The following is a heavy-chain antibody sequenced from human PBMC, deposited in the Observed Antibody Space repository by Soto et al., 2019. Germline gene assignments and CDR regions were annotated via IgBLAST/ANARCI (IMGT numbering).Heavy chain of an antibody. CDR2: INSDGSST. J-gene: IGHJ6*02. CDR3: ARDWAGYSYGPIRYGMDV. CDR1: GFTFSSYA. D-gene: IGHD5-18*01. Sequence: EVQLLESGGGLVQPGGSLRLSCAASGFTFSSYAMSWVRQAPGKGLEWVSRINSDGSSTSYADSVKGRFTISRDNAKNTLYLQMNSLRAEDTAVYYCARDWAGYSYGPIRYGMDVWGQGTTVTVSS. V-gene: IGHV3-74*01.